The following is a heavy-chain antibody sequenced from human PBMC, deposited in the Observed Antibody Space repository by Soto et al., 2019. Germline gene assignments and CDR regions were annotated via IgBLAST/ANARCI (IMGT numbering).Heavy chain of an antibody. CDR3: ARHPPSGREWWFDP. CDR1: GYTFTSCC. J-gene: IGHJ5*02. CDR2: ISAYNGNT. D-gene: IGHD3-10*01. V-gene: IGHV1-18*04. Sequence: VASVKVSCKASGYTFTSCCISWVRQAPGQGLEWMGWISAYNGNTNYAQKLQGRVTMTTDTSTSTAYMELRSLRSDDTAVYYCARHPPSGREWWFDPWGQGTLVTFSS.